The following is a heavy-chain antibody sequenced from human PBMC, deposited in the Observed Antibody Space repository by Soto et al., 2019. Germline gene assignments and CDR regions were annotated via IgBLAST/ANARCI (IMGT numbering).Heavy chain of an antibody. J-gene: IGHJ6*03. CDR2: MNPNSGNT. CDR1: GYTFTSYD. CDR3: ARGKRFSRTHYYYYMDV. D-gene: IGHD2-2*01. V-gene: IGHV1-8*01. Sequence: QVQLVQSGAEVKKPGASVKVSCKASGYTFTSYDINWVRQATGQGLEWMGWMNPNSGNTGYAQKFQGRVTMTRYTSISTAYMELSSLRSEDTAVYYCARGKRFSRTHYYYYMDVWGKGTTVTVSS.